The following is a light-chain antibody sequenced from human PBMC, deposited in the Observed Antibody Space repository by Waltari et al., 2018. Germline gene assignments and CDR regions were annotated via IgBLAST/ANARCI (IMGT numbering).Light chain of an antibody. CDR3: QQYCSSPLT. CDR2: WAS. V-gene: IGKV4-1*01. CDR1: QSLLYSSVNKNC. Sequence: DIVLTQSPDSLAVALGERATINCKSSQSLLYSSVNKNCLAWYQQKAGQPPKLLIYWASTREPGVPDQFSGSGSGTDFTLTISSLQAEDVAVYYCQQYCSSPLTFGGGTKVEIK. J-gene: IGKJ4*01.